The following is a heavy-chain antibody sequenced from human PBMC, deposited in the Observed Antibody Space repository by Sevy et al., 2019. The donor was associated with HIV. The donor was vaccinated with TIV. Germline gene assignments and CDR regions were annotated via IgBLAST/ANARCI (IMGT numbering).Heavy chain of an antibody. D-gene: IGHD3-10*01. CDR3: ARDGSSAVGNNWFDP. Sequence: GASVKVSCKASGGTFSSYAISWVRQAPGQGLEWMGGIIPILGIANYAQKFQGRVTITADKSTSTAYMELSSLRSEDTAVYYCARDGSSAVGNNWFDPWGQGTLVTVSS. V-gene: IGHV1-69*10. J-gene: IGHJ5*02. CDR2: IIPILGIA. CDR1: GGTFSSYA.